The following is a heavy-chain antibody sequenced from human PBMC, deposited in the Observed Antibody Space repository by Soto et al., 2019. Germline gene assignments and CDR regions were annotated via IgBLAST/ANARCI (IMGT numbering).Heavy chain of an antibody. Sequence: GGSLRLSCVASGLTFNTYAMSWVRQAPGRGLEWVSALSPSGDKTYYADSVKGRFTISRDNSKNTLNLQMNSLRAEDTALYYCAKALCSDDCHGGNFDYWGQGTMVTVSS. V-gene: IGHV3-23*01. CDR2: LSPSGDKT. D-gene: IGHD2-21*02. CDR1: GLTFNTYA. CDR3: AKALCSDDCHGGNFDY. J-gene: IGHJ4*02.